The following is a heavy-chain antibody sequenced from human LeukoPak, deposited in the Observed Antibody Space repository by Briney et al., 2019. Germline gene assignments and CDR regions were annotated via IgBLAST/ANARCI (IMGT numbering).Heavy chain of an antibody. CDR3: ARTRSHDSAFHS. D-gene: IGHD3-9*01. Sequence: GASVKVSCKASGYTFTSYGISWVRQAPGQGLEWMGWINAYNGNTNYAQKLQGRVTMTRDTSISTAYMELRSLRSDDTAGYYCARTRSHDSAFHSWGQPTMVTVPP. V-gene: IGHV1-18*01. J-gene: IGHJ3*02. CDR2: INAYNGNT. CDR1: GYTFTSYG.